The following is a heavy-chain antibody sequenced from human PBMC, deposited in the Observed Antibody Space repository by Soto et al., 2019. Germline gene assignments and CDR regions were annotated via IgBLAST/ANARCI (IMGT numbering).Heavy chain of an antibody. Sequence: EVQLLESGGGLVQPGGSLRLSCAASGFTFSSYAMSWVRQAPGKGLEWVSAISGSGGSTYYEDSVKGRFTISRDNYKNTLYLQMNSLRAEDTAVYYCAKDVRQRSRWYVSVPWGQGTLVTVSS. J-gene: IGHJ5*02. CDR3: AKDVRQRSRWYVSVP. CDR2: ISGSGGST. V-gene: IGHV3-23*01. CDR1: GFTFSSYA. D-gene: IGHD6-13*01.